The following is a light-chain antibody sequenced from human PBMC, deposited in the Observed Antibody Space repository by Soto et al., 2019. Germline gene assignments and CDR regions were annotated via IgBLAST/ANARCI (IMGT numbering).Light chain of an antibody. CDR1: QGISTY. CDR3: QGHSTYPRT. V-gene: IGKV1-27*01. CDR2: AAS. Sequence: IQMTQSPSSLSASVGDRVTITCRASQGISTYLAWYQQKSGAVPKVLIYAASTLQSGVPSRFSGSGSGTEFTLTISSLQPEDFATYYCQGHSTYPRTFGPGTKVDIK. J-gene: IGKJ1*01.